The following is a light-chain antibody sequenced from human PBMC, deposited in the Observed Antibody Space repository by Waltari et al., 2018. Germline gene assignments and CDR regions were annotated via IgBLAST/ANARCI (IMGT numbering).Light chain of an antibody. Sequence: QSALTQPASVSGSPGQSITISCTGTSSDVGTYDLVSWYQQHPGKAPKLMIHDVNKRPSGVSPRFSGSKSGNTASLTSSGLQAEDEADYYCCSFADSSSSWVFGGGTKLTVL. J-gene: IGLJ3*02. CDR3: CSFADSSSSWV. V-gene: IGLV2-23*02. CDR2: DVN. CDR1: SSDVGTYDL.